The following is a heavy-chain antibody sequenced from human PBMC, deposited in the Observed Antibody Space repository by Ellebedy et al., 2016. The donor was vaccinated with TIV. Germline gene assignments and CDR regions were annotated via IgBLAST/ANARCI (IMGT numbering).Heavy chain of an antibody. CDR2: ISGSGGTT. V-gene: IGHV3-23*01. CDR1: GFTFSNYA. J-gene: IGHJ4*02. Sequence: GESLKISCAASGFTFSNYAMSWVRQAPGKGLEWVSTISGSGGTTYYADSVKGRFTISRDNSKNTLYLQMNSLRADDTAVYYCARRGYSGYEPDYWGRGTLVTVSS. CDR3: ARRGYSGYEPDY. D-gene: IGHD5-12*01.